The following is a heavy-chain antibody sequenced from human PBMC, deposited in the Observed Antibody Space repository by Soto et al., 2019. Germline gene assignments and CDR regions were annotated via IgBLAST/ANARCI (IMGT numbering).Heavy chain of an antibody. J-gene: IGHJ6*03. CDR1: GGSFSGYY. D-gene: IGHD2-2*01. CDR3: ARGRVVPAAHYYYMDV. V-gene: IGHV4-34*01. Sequence: SETLSLTCAVYGGSFSGYYWSWIRQPPGKGLEWIGEINHSGSTNYNPSLKSRVTISVDTSKNQFSLKLSSVTAADTAVYYCARGRVVPAAHYYYMDVWGKGTTVTVSS. CDR2: INHSGST.